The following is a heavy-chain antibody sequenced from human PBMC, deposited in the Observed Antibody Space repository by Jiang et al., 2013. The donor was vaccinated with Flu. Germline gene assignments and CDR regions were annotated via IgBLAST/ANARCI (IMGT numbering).Heavy chain of an antibody. CDR1: GGTFGSYG. CDR2: IIPKFGTI. V-gene: IGHV1-69*01. CDR3: ARERGTFDI. Sequence: SGAEVKKPGSSVKVSCKASGGTFGSYGWVRQAPGQGLEWMGGIIPKFGTINYAQKFQGRLTITADESTSTVYMELSSLRSDDTAVFYCARERGTFDIWGQGTMVTVSS. J-gene: IGHJ3*02.